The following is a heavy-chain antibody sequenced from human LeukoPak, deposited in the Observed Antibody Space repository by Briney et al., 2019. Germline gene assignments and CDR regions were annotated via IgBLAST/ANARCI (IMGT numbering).Heavy chain of an antibody. CDR2: IYYSGST. D-gene: IGHD3-10*01. CDR3: ARGEYYGSGDPFDY. V-gene: IGHV4-59*08. CDR1: GGSISSYY. J-gene: IGHJ4*02. Sequence: SETLSLTCTVSGGSISSYYWSWIRQPPGKGLEWIGSIYYSGSTYYNPSLKSRVTISVDTSKNQFSLKLSSVTAADTAVYYCARGEYYGSGDPFDYWGQGTLVTVSS.